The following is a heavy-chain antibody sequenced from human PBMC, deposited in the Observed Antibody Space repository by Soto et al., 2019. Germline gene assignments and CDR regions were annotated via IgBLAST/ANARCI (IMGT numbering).Heavy chain of an antibody. CDR3: ARVQEQLACWYGMDV. J-gene: IGHJ6*02. Sequence: TSETLSLTCAVSGGSISSSSYYWCRMRQPPEKGLGWVGSIYYGRSTYYNPSLKRRVTTSEDTTNNQFSLKLSSMTAADAAVYYCARVQEQLACWYGMDVWGQGTTVTVSS. CDR1: GGSISSSSYY. CDR2: IYYGRST. V-gene: IGHV4-39*01. D-gene: IGHD6-6*01.